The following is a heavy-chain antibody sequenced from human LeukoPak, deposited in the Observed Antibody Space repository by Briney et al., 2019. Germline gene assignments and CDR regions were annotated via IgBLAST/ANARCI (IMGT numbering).Heavy chain of an antibody. D-gene: IGHD2-21*02. CDR1: GYTFTSYY. CDR3: AREAGDGYFQH. J-gene: IGHJ1*01. Sequence: ASVKVSCKASGYTFTSYYMHWVRQAPGQGLEWMGIINPSGGSTSYAQKFQGRVTMTRDTSTSTVYMELSSLRSEDAAVYYCAREAGDGYFQHWGQGTLVTVSS. V-gene: IGHV1-46*01. CDR2: INPSGGST.